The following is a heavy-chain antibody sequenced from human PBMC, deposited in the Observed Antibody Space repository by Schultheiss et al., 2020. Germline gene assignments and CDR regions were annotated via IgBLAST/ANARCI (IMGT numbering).Heavy chain of an antibody. D-gene: IGHD6-6*01. J-gene: IGHJ3*02. CDR3: AREGMRGIAARHAFDI. Sequence: SVKVSCKASGYTFTSYAISWVRQAPGQGLEWMGGIIPIFGTANYAQKFQGRVTITADESTSTAYMELSSLRSEDTAVYYCAREGMRGIAARHAFDIWGQGTMVTV. V-gene: IGHV1-69*13. CDR2: IIPIFGTA. CDR1: GYTFTSYA.